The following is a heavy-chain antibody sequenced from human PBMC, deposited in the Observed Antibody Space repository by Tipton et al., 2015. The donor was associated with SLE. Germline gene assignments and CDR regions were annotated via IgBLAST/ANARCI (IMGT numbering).Heavy chain of an antibody. Sequence: TLSLTCAVYGGSFSGYYWSWIRQPPGKGLEWIGEINHSGSTNYNPSLKSRVTISVDTSKNQVSLKLSSVTAADTAVYYCARDLYSSRGGAFDIWGQGTMVTVSS. CDR2: INHSGST. D-gene: IGHD6-13*01. J-gene: IGHJ3*02. V-gene: IGHV4-34*01. CDR1: GGSFSGYY. CDR3: ARDLYSSRGGAFDI.